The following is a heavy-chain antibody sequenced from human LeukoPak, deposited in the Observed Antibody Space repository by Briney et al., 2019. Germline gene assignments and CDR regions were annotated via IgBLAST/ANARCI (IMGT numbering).Heavy chain of an antibody. D-gene: IGHD2-15*01. CDR2: VLYDGETK. V-gene: IGHV3-30*04. CDR1: GFTFSTYT. Sequence: GGSLRLSCAASGFTFSTYTLHWVRQAPGKGLEWVAVVLYDGETKYYADSVKGRFTISRDNSGNTLSLQMNSLRAEDTAVYYCAKDVRYGVVADAFDIWGQGTMVTVSS. CDR3: AKDVRYGVVADAFDI. J-gene: IGHJ3*02.